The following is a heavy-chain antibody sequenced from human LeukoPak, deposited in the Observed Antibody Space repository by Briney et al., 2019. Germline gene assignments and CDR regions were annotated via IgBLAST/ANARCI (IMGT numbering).Heavy chain of an antibody. CDR1: GGSFSGYY. V-gene: IGHV4-34*01. D-gene: IGHD3-10*01. Sequence: PSETLSLTCAVYGGSFSGYYWSWIRQPPGKGLGWIGEINHSGSTNYNPSLKSRVTISVDTSKNQFSLKLSSVTAADTAVYYCARGAGGGSGSYFSGYWGQGTLVTVSS. CDR2: INHSGST. J-gene: IGHJ4*02. CDR3: ARGAGGGSGSYFSGY.